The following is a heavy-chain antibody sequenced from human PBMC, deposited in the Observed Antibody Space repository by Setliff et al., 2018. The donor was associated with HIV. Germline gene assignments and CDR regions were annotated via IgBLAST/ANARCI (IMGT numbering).Heavy chain of an antibody. CDR2: NIPVIGTA. CDR1: GGTFSSYA. CDR3: ARVSPLREEVAGTYYYYYYMDV. J-gene: IGHJ6*03. V-gene: IGHV1-69*13. D-gene: IGHD6-19*01. Sequence: SVKVSCKASGGTFSSYAINWVRQAPGQGLEWMGGNIPVIGTANYAQKFQGRVTITADESTSTAYMELNSLTSEDTAVYYCARVSPLREEVAGTYYYYYYMDVWGKGTTVTVSS.